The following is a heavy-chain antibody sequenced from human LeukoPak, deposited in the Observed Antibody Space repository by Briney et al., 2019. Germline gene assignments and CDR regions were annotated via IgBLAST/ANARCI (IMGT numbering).Heavy chain of an antibody. Sequence: PSETLSLTCTVSGGSISSSSYYWGWIRQPPGKGLEWTGSIYYSGSTYYNPSLKSRVTISVDTSKNQFSLKLSSVTAADTAVYYCARRRAATTYYYYYYMDVWGKGTTVTVSS. J-gene: IGHJ6*03. CDR1: GGSISSSSYY. CDR2: IYYSGST. V-gene: IGHV4-39*01. D-gene: IGHD2-15*01. CDR3: ARRRAATTYYYYYYMDV.